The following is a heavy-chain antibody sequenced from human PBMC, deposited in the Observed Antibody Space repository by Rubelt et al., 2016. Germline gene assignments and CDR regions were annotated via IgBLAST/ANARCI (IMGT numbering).Heavy chain of an antibody. CDR2: IYSGGTT. J-gene: IGHJ4*02. CDR1: AFSFHDHY. V-gene: IGHV3-66*01. CDR3: TRGRGWCDY. D-gene: IGHD2-21*01. Sequence: GGSLRLSCAVSAFSFHDHYMSWVRQAPGKGPECVSVIYSGGTTYYADSVKGRFTTSRDNSKNTMYLQMNSLRAEDTAVYYCTRGRGWCDYWGQGTLVTVSS.